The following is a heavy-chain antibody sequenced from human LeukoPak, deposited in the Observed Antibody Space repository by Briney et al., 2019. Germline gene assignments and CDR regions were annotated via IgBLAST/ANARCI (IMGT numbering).Heavy chain of an antibody. V-gene: IGHV4-34*01. CDR3: AFRLLQKRNLDY. CDR1: GGSFSGYY. CDR2: INHSGST. D-gene: IGHD3-22*01. J-gene: IGHJ4*02. Sequence: SETLSLTCAVYGGSFSGYYWSWIRQPPGKGLEWIGEINHSGSTNYNPSLKSRVTISVDTSNNQFSLKLSSVTAADTAVYYCAFRLLQKRNLDYWGQGTLVTVSS.